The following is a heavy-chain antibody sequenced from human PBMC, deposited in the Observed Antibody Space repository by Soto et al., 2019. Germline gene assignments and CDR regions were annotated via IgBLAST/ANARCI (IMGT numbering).Heavy chain of an antibody. V-gene: IGHV1-2*02. J-gene: IGHJ4*02. CDR3: ARKSEVEWLPHFDY. CDR1: GYTFTGYY. D-gene: IGHD3-3*01. CDR2: INPNSGGT. Sequence: ASVKVSCKASGYTFTGYYMHWVRQAPGQGLEWMGWINPNSGGTNYAQKFQGRVTMTRDTSISTAYMELSRLRSDDTAVYYCARKSEVEWLPHFDYWGQGTLVTVSS.